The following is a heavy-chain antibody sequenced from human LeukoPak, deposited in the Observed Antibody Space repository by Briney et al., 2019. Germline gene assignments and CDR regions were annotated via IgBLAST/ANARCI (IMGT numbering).Heavy chain of an antibody. CDR1: GGSISSYY. CDR3: ARSGSSGYYLYFDY. V-gene: IGHV4-59*01. J-gene: IGHJ4*02. CDR2: IYYSGST. Sequence: PSETLSLTCTVPGGSISSYYWSSIRQPPGKGPEWNGYIYYSGSTNYNPSLKSRVTISVDTSKNQFSLKLSSVTAADTAVYYCARSGSSGYYLYFDYWGQGTLVTVSS. D-gene: IGHD3-22*01.